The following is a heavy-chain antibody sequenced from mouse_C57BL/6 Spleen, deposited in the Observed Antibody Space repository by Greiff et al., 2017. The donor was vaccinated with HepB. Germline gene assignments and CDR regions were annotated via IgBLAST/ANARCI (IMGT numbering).Heavy chain of an antibody. Sequence: EVQLVESGPGMVKPSQSLSLTCTVPGYSITSGYDWHWIRHFPGNKLEWMGYISYSGSTNYNPSLKSRISITHDTSKNHFFLKLNSVTTEDTATYYCAREGDYYGSSPWFAYWGQGTLVTVSA. CDR3: AREGDYYGSSPWFAY. J-gene: IGHJ3*01. V-gene: IGHV3-1*01. D-gene: IGHD1-1*01. CDR2: ISYSGST. CDR1: GYSITSGYD.